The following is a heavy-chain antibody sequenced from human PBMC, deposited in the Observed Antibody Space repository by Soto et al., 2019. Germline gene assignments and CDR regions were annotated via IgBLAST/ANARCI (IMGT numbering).Heavy chain of an antibody. D-gene: IGHD5-12*01. CDR2: MNPNSGNT. J-gene: IGHJ5*02. Sequence: ASVKVSCKASGYTFTSYDINWVRQATGQGLEWMGWMNPNSGNTGYAQKFQGRVTMTRNTSISTAYMELSSLRSEDTAVYYCAREGGYSGYDSKQWGDLFDPWGEGTLVTVSS. CDR3: AREGGYSGYDSKQWGDLFDP. CDR1: GYTFTSYD. V-gene: IGHV1-8*01.